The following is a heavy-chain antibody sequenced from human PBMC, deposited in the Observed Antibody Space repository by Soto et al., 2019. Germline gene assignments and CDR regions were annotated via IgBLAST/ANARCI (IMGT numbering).Heavy chain of an antibody. CDR1: GFTFSSYE. CDR2: ISSSGSTI. D-gene: IGHD3-3*01. Sequence: GGFLRLSCAASGFTFSSYEMNWVRQAPGKGLEWVSYISSSGSTIYYADSVKGRFTISRDNAKNSLYLQMNSLRAEDTAVYYCARDTIFGVVKYYYYGMDVWGQGTTVTVSS. CDR3: ARDTIFGVVKYYYYGMDV. V-gene: IGHV3-48*03. J-gene: IGHJ6*02.